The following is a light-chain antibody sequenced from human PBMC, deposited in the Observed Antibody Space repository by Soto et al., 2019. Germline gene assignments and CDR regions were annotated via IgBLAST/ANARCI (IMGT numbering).Light chain of an antibody. CDR3: QQYYSYPLWT. CDR1: QGISSY. Sequence: ALRMTQSPSSFSASTGDRVTITCRASQGISSYLAWYQQKPGKAPKLLIYAASTLQSGVPSRFSGSGSGTDFTLTISCLQSEDFATYYCQQYYSYPLWTFGQGTKVDIK. V-gene: IGKV1-8*01. J-gene: IGKJ1*01. CDR2: AAS.